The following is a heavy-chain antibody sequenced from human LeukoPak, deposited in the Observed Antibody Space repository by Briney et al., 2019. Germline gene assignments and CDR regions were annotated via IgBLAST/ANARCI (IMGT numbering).Heavy chain of an antibody. V-gene: IGHV1-18*01. CDR3: ARGYGSGSYYSGLTDY. D-gene: IGHD3-10*01. CDR2: ISAYNGNT. J-gene: IGHJ4*02. Sequence: GASVKVSCKASGYTFTSYGISWVRQAPGQGLEWMGWISAYNGNTNYAQKLQGRVTMTTDTSTSTAYMELRSLRSDDTAVYYCARGYGSGSYYSGLTDYWGQGTLVTVSS. CDR1: GYTFTSYG.